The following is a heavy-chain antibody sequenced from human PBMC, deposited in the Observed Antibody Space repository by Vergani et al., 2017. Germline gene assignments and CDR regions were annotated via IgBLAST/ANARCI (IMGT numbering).Heavy chain of an antibody. CDR1: GVSVTDYN. D-gene: IGHD6-13*01. CDR2: LSTTGGA. Sequence: QLHLQESGPGLVKPSETLSLTCHVFGVSVTDYNCNWIRQAPGKGLGWIGSLSTTGGATHASHNPSLKSRVSISVDTSKSQFSLRLTSVTAADSAIYYCAGDTHSWQRADRWGQGLLVSVSS. J-gene: IGHJ5*02. V-gene: IGHV4-59*02. CDR3: AGDTHSWQRADR.